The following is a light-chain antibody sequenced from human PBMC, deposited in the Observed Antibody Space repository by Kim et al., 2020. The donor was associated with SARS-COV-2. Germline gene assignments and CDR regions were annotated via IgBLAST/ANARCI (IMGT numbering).Light chain of an antibody. CDR1: SSDVGGYNY. J-gene: IGLJ1*01. CDR2: DVS. V-gene: IGLV2-14*01. CDR3: SSYTSSSTYV. Sequence: QSALTQPASVSGSPGQSITISCTGTSSDVGGYNYVSWYQQNPGKAPKLMIYDVSKRPSGVSNRFSGSKSGNTASLTISGLQDEDEADYYCSSYTSSSTYVFGTGTKVTVL.